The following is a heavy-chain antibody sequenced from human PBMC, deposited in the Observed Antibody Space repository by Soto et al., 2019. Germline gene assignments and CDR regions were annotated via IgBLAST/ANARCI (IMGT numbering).Heavy chain of an antibody. D-gene: IGHD3-22*01. J-gene: IGHJ4*02. CDR1: GFTFSSNS. CDR2: ISYDGSNK. Sequence: GGSLRLSCTDSGFTFSSNSMSWVRQAPGKGLEWVAVISYDGSNKYYADSVKGRFTISRDNSKNTLYLQMNSLRAEDTAVYYCAKDSTYYYDSSGYYYGDYWGQGTLVTVSS. V-gene: IGHV3-30*18. CDR3: AKDSTYYYDSSGYYYGDY.